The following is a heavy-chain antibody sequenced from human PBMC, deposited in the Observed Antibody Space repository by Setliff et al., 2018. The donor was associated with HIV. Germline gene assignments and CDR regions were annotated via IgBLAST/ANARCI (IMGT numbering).Heavy chain of an antibody. V-gene: IGHV3-48*04. J-gene: IGHJ5*02. CDR3: ARGVRWRGWFDP. CDR2: ISSSSSTI. CDR1: GFTFSSYS. D-gene: IGHD3-16*01. Sequence: GGSLRLSCAASGFTFSSYSMNWVRQAPGKGLEWVSYISSSSSTILYADSVKGRFTISRDNAKNSLYLQMNSLRIEDTSVYYCARGVRWRGWFDPWGQGTLVTVSS.